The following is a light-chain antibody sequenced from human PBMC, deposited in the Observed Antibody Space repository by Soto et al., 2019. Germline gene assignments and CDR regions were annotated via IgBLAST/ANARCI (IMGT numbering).Light chain of an antibody. J-gene: IGKJ5*01. CDR3: QQSYSTPIT. Sequence: IQMTQSPSSLSASVGDSVTITCRASQSISSYLNWYQQKPGKAPKLLIYAASSLQSGVPSRFSGSGSGTDFTLTISSLQPEDFATYYCQQSYSTPITFGQGTRLEI. CDR2: AAS. CDR1: QSISSY. V-gene: IGKV1-39*01.